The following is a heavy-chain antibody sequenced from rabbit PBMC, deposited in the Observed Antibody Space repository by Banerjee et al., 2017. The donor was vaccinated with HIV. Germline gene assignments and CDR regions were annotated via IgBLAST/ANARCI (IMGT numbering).Heavy chain of an antibody. D-gene: IGHD8-1*01. V-gene: IGHV1S45*01. CDR3: ARDAGSSYYTGYYFNL. Sequence: QQQLEESGGGLVKPGGTLTLTCKASGFDFSSNYYMCWVRQAPGKGLEWIACSYAGSSGSAYYASWAKGRFTISKTSSTTVTLQMTSLTAADTATYFCARDAGSSYYTGYYFNLWGPGTLVTVS. CDR1: GFDFSSNYY. CDR2: SYAGSSGSA. J-gene: IGHJ4*01.